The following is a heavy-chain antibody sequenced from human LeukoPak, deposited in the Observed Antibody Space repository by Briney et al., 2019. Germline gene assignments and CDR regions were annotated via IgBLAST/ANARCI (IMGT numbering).Heavy chain of an antibody. CDR2: ISGSGGNT. Sequence: PGGSLRLSCAASRFTFSAYSMTWVRQAPGKGLEWVSAISGSGGNTYYADSVKGRFTISRDNAKNSLYLQMNSLRAEDTAVYYCARVAGYSSSWKYNWFDPWGQGTLVTVSS. CDR3: ARVAGYSSSWKYNWFDP. CDR1: RFTFSAYS. D-gene: IGHD6-13*01. J-gene: IGHJ5*02. V-gene: IGHV3-23*01.